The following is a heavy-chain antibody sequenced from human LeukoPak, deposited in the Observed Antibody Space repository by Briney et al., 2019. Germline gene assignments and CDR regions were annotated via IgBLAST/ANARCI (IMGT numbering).Heavy chain of an antibody. CDR3: ARGISYDSSGYYSQLFDY. J-gene: IGHJ4*02. V-gene: IGHV3-33*08. CDR1: GFTFSSYA. Sequence: GGSLRLSCAASGFTFSSYAMSWVRQAPGKGLEWVAVIWYDGRNKYYADSVKGRFTISRDNSKNTLYLQMNSLRAEDTAVYYCARGISYDSSGYYSQLFDYWGQGALVTVSS. CDR2: IWYDGRNK. D-gene: IGHD3-22*01.